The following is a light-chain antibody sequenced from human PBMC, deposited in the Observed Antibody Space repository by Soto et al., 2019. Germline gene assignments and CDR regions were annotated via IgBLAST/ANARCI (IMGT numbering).Light chain of an antibody. CDR3: QQGYSRPRA. CDR2: TSS. Sequence: DIQLTQSPSSLSASVGDRVTITCRASQTISTSLNWYQQKPGKAPKLLIFTSSNLESGVPSRFSGSGSGTDFTLTISSLQPEDFATYFCQQGYSRPRAFGQGTKVDIK. CDR1: QTISTS. J-gene: IGKJ1*01. V-gene: IGKV1-39*01.